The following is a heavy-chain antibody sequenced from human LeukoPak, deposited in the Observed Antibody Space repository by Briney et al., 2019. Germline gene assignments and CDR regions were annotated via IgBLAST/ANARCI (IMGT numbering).Heavy chain of an antibody. CDR3: ARESGYSYGYFDY. CDR2: IIPIYGTA. J-gene: IGHJ4*02. CDR1: GGTFSRYA. D-gene: IGHD5-18*01. Sequence: ASVKVSCKASGGTFSRYAISWVRQAAGQGLEWMGGIIPIYGTANYAQKFRGRVTITADKSTSTAYMELSSLRSEDTAVDYCARESGYSYGYFDYWGQGTLVTVSS. V-gene: IGHV1-69*06.